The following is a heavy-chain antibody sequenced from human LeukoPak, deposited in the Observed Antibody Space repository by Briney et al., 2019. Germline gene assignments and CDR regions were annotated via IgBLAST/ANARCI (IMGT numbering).Heavy chain of an antibody. D-gene: IGHD3-16*01. J-gene: IGHJ4*02. Sequence: ASVKVSCKASGYPFTNFYVDWVRLTPGQGLEWLGWTHPVSGDTIYAQKFQGRVTMTRDTSISTAYMELTSLTSDDTAVYYCARMTHTLGATYSHFDYWGQGTLVTVSS. CDR2: THPVSGDT. CDR1: GYPFTNFY. V-gene: IGHV1-2*02. CDR3: ARMTHTLGATYSHFDY.